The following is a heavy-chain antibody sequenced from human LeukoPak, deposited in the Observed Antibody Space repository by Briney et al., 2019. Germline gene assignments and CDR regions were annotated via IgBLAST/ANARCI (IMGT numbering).Heavy chain of an antibody. CDR1: GGSISSGGYS. D-gene: IGHD3-22*01. J-gene: IGHJ2*01. V-gene: IGHV4-30-2*01. CDR2: LYHSGST. Sequence: SQTLSLTCAVSGGSISSGGYSWSWIRQPPGKGLEWTGYLYHSGSTYYNPSLKSRVTISVDRSKNQFSLKLSSVTAADTAVYYCARVVVITTDWYFDLWGPGTLVTVSS. CDR3: ARVVVITTDWYFDL.